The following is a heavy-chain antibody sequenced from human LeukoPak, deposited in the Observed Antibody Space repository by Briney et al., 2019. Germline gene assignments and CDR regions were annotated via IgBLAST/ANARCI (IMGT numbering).Heavy chain of an antibody. CDR2: ISGSGGST. CDR3: AKPRDGYNYNFDY. D-gene: IGHD5-24*01. Sequence: GGSLRLSCAAPGFTFSSYAMSWVRQAPGKGLEWVSGISGSGGSTDYADSVKGRFTISRDNSKNTLYLQMNSLRAEDTAVYYCAKPRDGYNYNFDYWGQGTLVTVSS. CDR1: GFTFSSYA. V-gene: IGHV3-23*01. J-gene: IGHJ4*02.